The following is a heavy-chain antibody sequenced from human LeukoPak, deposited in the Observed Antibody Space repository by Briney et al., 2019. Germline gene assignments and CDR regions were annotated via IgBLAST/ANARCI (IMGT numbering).Heavy chain of an antibody. Sequence: SETLSLTCTVSGGSISFYYWSWIRQPPGKGLECIGYIYYSGRTNYNPSLRSRVTISVDPSHNQFSRKLSSVAAADPAVYYCARGSGYQNNWFDPWGQGTLVTVSS. J-gene: IGHJ5*02. CDR2: IYYSGRT. CDR3: ARGSGYQNNWFDP. CDR1: GGSISFYY. D-gene: IGHD3-22*01. V-gene: IGHV4-59*01.